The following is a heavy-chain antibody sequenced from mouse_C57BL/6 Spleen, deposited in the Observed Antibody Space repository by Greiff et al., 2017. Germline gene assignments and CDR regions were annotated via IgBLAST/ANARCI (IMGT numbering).Heavy chain of an antibody. CDR3: ARGYYGSSFDY. J-gene: IGHJ2*01. CDR2: ISYDGSN. D-gene: IGHD1-1*01. CDR1: GYSITSGYY. V-gene: IGHV3-6*01. Sequence: EVKLMESGPGLVKPSQSLSLTCSVTGYSITSGYYWNWIRQFPGNKLEWMGYISYDGSNNYNPSLKNRISITRDTSKNQFFLKLNSVTTEDTATYYGARGYYGSSFDYCGQGTTLTVSS.